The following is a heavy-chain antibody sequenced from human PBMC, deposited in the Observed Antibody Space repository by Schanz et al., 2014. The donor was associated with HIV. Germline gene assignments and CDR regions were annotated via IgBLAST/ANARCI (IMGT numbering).Heavy chain of an antibody. J-gene: IGHJ4*02. CDR2: TSYVANNE. CDR1: GFTFSKYG. Sequence: QVQLVESGGGVVQPGRSLRLSCATSGFTFSKYGVHWVRQAPGKGLEWVAVTSYVANNEKYADSVKGRFTVSRDTSKNTVFLQMNSLTVEDTAMYYCAKDYGDFVPYGFLDFWGQGTLVAVSS. D-gene: IGHD4-17*01. V-gene: IGHV3-30*18. CDR3: AKDYGDFVPYGFLDF.